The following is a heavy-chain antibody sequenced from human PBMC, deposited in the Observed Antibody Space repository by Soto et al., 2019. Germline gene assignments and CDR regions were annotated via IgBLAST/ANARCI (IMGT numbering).Heavy chain of an antibody. CDR3: ARDIYDFWSGYYTPEGSV. D-gene: IGHD3-3*01. CDR1: GFTFSSYA. Sequence: GGSLRLSCAASGFTFSSYAMHWVRQAPGKGLEYVSAISSNGGSTYYANSVKGRFTISRDNSKNTLYLQMGSLRAEDMAVYYCARDIYDFWSGYYTPEGSVWGEGTTVTVSS. J-gene: IGHJ6*04. V-gene: IGHV3-64*01. CDR2: ISSNGGST.